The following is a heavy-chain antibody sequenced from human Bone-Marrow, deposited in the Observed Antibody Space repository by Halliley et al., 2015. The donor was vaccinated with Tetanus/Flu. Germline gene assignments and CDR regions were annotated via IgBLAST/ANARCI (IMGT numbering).Heavy chain of an antibody. CDR3: AKAPISLLPYAFDI. V-gene: IGHV3-23*01. J-gene: IGHJ3*02. CDR2: ITGTGFNT. D-gene: IGHD2-2*02. Sequence: CVSGITGTGFNTYYADSVKGRFTISRDNSKNTLYLQMNSLRAEDTAVYYCAKAPISLLPYAFDIWGQGTMVTVSS.